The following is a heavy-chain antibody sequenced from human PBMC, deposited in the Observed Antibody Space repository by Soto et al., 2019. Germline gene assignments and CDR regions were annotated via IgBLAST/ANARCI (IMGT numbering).Heavy chain of an antibody. CDR1: GFTFSDCS. J-gene: IGHJ6*02. CDR3: AKDIKCEDVTYGYFYYGMDV. Sequence: GGSLRLSCAASGFTFSDCSMHWVRQAPGKGLEWVASTSYNGNNKYYGDSVKGRFTISRDNSKNTLHLELITLRPEDTAVYYCAKDIKCEDVTYGYFYYGMDVWGQGPTVTVSS. V-gene: IGHV3-30*18. D-gene: IGHD3-10*01. CDR2: TSYNGNNK.